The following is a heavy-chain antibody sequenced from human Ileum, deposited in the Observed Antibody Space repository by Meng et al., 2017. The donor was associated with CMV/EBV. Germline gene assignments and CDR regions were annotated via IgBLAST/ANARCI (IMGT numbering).Heavy chain of an antibody. V-gene: IGHV1-46*01. J-gene: IGHJ6*02. Sequence: ASVKVSCKASGYTFTSYNMHWVRQAPGQGLEWIGIINPSGGSTSYAQKFQGRVTMTRDTSTSTVYMELSSLRSEDTAVYYCARGSPYCSSTSCYEDDYRYYYGMDVWGQGTTVTVSS. D-gene: IGHD2-2*01. CDR2: INPSGGST. CDR3: ARGSPYCSSTSCYEDDYRYYYGMDV. CDR1: GYTFTSYN.